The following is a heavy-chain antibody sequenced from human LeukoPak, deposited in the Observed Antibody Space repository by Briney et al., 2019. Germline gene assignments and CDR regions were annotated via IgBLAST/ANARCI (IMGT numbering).Heavy chain of an antibody. CDR1: GYTFTGYR. Sequence: ASVKVSCKASGYTFTGYRMHWVRQAPGQGLEWMGWINPNSGGTNYAQKFQGRVTMTRDTSISTAYMELSRLRSDDTAVYYCAREIPTMVRGVIIRVFDYWGQGTLVTVSS. J-gene: IGHJ4*02. CDR2: INPNSGGT. CDR3: AREIPTMVRGVIIRVFDY. D-gene: IGHD3-10*01. V-gene: IGHV1-2*02.